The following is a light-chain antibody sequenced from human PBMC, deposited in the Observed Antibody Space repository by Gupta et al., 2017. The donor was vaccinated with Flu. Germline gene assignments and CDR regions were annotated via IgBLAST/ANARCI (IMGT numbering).Light chain of an antibody. CDR3: QVWDSTNHYVV. CDR2: DDN. J-gene: IGLJ3*02. V-gene: IGLV3-21*02. CDR1: NIGNIN. Sequence: GQTARITGGGTNIGNINVHWYQQKPGQAPVLVVYDDNDRPSGIPERFSGSNSGNTAALTISRVEAGDEADYFCQVWDSTNHYVVFGGGTKLTVL.